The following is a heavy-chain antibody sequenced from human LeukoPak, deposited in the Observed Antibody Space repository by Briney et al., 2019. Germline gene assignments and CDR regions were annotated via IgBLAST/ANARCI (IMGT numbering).Heavy chain of an antibody. V-gene: IGHV1-18*01. CDR3: AGSLTDTAMVYYFDY. CDR1: GYTFTSYG. J-gene: IGHJ4*02. Sequence: ASVKVSCKASGYTFTSYGISWVRQAPGQGLEWMGWISAYNGNTNYAQKLQGRVTMTTDTSTSTAYMELRSLRSDDTAVYYCAGSLTDTAMVYYFDYWGQGTLVTVSS. D-gene: IGHD5-18*01. CDR2: ISAYNGNT.